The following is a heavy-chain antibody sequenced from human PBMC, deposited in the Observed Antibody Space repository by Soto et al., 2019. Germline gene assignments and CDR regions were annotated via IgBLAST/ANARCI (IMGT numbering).Heavy chain of an antibody. Sequence: SETLSLTCTVSGGSISSYYWSWIRQPPGKGLEWIGYIYYSGSTNYNPSLKSRVTISVDTSKNQFSLKLSSVTAADTAVYYCARDLKGETTFVYYYYYIDVWGEGTTVTVSS. CDR2: IYYSGST. J-gene: IGHJ6*03. CDR3: ARDLKGETTFVYYYYYIDV. CDR1: GGSISSYY. V-gene: IGHV4-59*12. D-gene: IGHD3-16*01.